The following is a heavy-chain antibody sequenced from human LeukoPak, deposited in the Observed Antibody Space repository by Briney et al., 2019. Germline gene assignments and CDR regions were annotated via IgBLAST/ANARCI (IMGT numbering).Heavy chain of an antibody. Sequence: GESLKISCKGSGYSFTSYWIGWVRQMPGKGLEWMGIIYPGDSDTRYSPSFQGQVTISADKSISTAYLQWSSLKASDTAMYYCARVGVAARPGGWFDPWGQGTLVTVSS. V-gene: IGHV5-51*01. D-gene: IGHD6-6*01. J-gene: IGHJ5*02. CDR3: ARVGVAARPGGWFDP. CDR2: IYPGDSDT. CDR1: GYSFTSYW.